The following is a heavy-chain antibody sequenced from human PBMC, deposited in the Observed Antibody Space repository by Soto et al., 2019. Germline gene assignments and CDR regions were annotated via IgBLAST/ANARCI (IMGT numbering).Heavy chain of an antibody. Sequence: GASVKVSCKASGVTFSNYTISWVRQAPGQGLEWMGRIIPILGIADYAQNFQGRVSITADKSTSTAYMELSSLRSEDTAVYYCAREAVIDYHYYYMDVWGKGTTVTVSS. CDR1: GVTFSNYT. V-gene: IGHV1-69*04. CDR3: AREAVIDYHYYYMDV. CDR2: IIPILGIA. D-gene: IGHD4-4*01. J-gene: IGHJ6*03.